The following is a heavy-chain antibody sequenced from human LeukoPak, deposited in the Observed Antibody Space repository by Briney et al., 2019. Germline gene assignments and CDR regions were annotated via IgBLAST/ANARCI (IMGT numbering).Heavy chain of an antibody. V-gene: IGHV4-31*03. J-gene: IGHJ6*02. CDR1: GGSISSGGYY. CDR3: ARYRRGYCSGGSCYSYYYYGMDV. D-gene: IGHD2-15*01. Sequence: PSQTLSLTCTVSGGSISSGGYYWSWIRQHPGKGLEWIGYIYYSGSTYYNPSLKSRVTISVDTSKNQFSLNLSSMTAADTAVYYCARYRRGYCSGGSCYSYYYYGMDVWGQGTTVTVSS. CDR2: IYYSGST.